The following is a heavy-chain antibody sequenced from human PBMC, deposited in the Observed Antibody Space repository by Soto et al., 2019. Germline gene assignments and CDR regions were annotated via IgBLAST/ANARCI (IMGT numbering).Heavy chain of an antibody. D-gene: IGHD6-19*01. CDR3: ARGYSSGPDY. Sequence: PGGSLRLSCAASGFTFRDHWMHWVRQAPGKGLVWVSRINSDGSTTTYADSVKGRFTISRDNAKSTLYLQLNSLRAEDTALYYCARGYSSGPDYWGQGTLVTLSS. CDR2: INSDGSTT. V-gene: IGHV3-74*01. CDR1: GFTFRDHW. J-gene: IGHJ4*02.